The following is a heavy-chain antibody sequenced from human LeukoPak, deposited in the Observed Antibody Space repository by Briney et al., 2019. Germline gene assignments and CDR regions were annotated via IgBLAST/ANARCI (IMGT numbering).Heavy chain of an antibody. CDR3: AKGTTVTYYYYYGMDV. J-gene: IGHJ6*02. CDR1: GFNFRAYW. CDR2: ISGSGGST. V-gene: IGHV3-23*01. D-gene: IGHD4-17*01. Sequence: GGSLRLSCTTSGFNFRAYWMGWVRQAPGKGLEWVSAISGSGGSTYYADSVKGRFTISRDHSKNTLYLQMDSLRAEDTAVYYCAKGTTVTYYYYYGMDVWGQGTTVTVSS.